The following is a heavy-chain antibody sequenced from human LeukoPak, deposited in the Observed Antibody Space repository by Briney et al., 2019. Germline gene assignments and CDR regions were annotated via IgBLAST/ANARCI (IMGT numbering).Heavy chain of an antibody. CDR3: ARGARVGNTGYSFDS. V-gene: IGHV4-59*01. Sequence: PSETLSLTCTVSGGSISSYYWSWIRQPPGKGLEWIGHMYNSGSTNYNPSLKSRVTISSDTSNKQFSLNQNSVTAADTAVYYCARGARVGNTGYSFDSWGQGTLVTVSS. CDR1: GGSISSYY. J-gene: IGHJ5*01. CDR2: MYNSGST. D-gene: IGHD3-9*01.